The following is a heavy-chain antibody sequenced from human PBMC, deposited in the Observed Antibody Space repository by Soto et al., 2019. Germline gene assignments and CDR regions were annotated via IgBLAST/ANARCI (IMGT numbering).Heavy chain of an antibody. CDR1: GPTFIAYY. J-gene: IGHJ4*02. D-gene: IGHD5-12*01. Sequence: QLVQSGAEVKKPGASVRVSCKTSGPTFIAYYIHWVRQDPGQGLEWMGWIDTKSGGTTYEQKFLGRVTITRDTSINTAYMDLNRLTSDDTAVYYCARVSVDVPEWGQGTLITVSS. CDR3: ARVSVDVPE. V-gene: IGHV1-2*02. CDR2: IDTKSGGT.